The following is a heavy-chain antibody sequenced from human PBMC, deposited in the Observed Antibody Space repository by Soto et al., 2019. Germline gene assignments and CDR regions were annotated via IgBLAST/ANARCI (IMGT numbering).Heavy chain of an antibody. CDR3: ARAPQEYYYYYGMDV. V-gene: IGHV3-48*02. Sequence: GGSLRLSCAASGFTFSSYSMNWVRQAPGKGLEWVSYISSSSSTIYYADSVKGRFTISRDNAKNSLYLQMNSLRDEDTAVYYCARAPQEYYYYYGMDVWGQGTTVTVSS. CDR1: GFTFSSYS. CDR2: ISSSSSTI. J-gene: IGHJ6*02.